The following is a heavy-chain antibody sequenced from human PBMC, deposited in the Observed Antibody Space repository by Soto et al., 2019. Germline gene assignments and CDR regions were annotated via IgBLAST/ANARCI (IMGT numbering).Heavy chain of an antibody. CDR3: ARVSWYVGASITNSYMDF. J-gene: IGHJ6*03. D-gene: IGHD6-13*01. CDR2: ISYTGNT. V-gene: IGHV4-39*01. CDR1: GDSISSRSYY. Sequence: LQESGPGLVKPSETLSLTCSVFGDSISSRSYYWAWIRRPPGMGLEWIASISYTGNTYYNPSLTSRAAISGDTSKNQFSLKLSFVTAADTAVYYCARVSWYVGASITNSYMDFWGNGATVTVSS.